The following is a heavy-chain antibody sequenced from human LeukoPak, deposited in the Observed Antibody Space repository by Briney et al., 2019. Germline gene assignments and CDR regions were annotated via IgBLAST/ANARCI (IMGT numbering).Heavy chain of an antibody. CDR2: IKNKPYGGTT. CDR3: TRIKGSTWGNYYGMDV. V-gene: IGHV3-49*03. CDR1: GFSFGDYS. D-gene: IGHD7-27*01. Sequence: QPGRSLRLSCTASGFSFGDYSMSWFRQAPGKGLEWVGFIKNKPYGGTTEYAASVKGRFTISRDDSKSIAYLQMNSLKTEDTAVYYCTRIKGSTWGNYYGMDVWGQGTTVTVSS. J-gene: IGHJ6*02.